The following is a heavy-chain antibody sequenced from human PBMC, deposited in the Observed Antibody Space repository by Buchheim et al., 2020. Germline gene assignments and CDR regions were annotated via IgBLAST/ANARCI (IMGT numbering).Heavy chain of an antibody. CDR3: GSGVAVAGIFYYYAMDV. CDR2: VNPSSGIT. D-gene: IGHD6-19*01. Sequence: QVQLVQSGAEVKKPGASVKVSCKASGYSFTNYYVHWVRQAPGQGLEWMGVVNPSSGITDSAQKFQGRVTVTRDTPARTVYMELSSLKSEDTAVYYCGSGVAVAGIFYYYAMDVWGQGT. J-gene: IGHJ6*02. V-gene: IGHV1-46*03. CDR1: GYSFTNYY.